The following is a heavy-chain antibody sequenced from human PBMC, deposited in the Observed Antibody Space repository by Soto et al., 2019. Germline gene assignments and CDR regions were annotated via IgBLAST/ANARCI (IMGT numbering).Heavy chain of an antibody. D-gene: IGHD2-21*01. CDR2: ISPKSTFR. CDR3: VRGGGGGLFEH. CDR1: GFPFNDYY. Sequence: VGSLRLSCATSGFPFNDYYMTWIRQAPGKGLEWLSHISPKSTFRNYADSVKGRFTISRDNTESSLFLQMNSLGVDDTAVYSCVRGGGGGLFEHWGQGVLVTVSS. J-gene: IGHJ4*02. V-gene: IGHV3-11*06.